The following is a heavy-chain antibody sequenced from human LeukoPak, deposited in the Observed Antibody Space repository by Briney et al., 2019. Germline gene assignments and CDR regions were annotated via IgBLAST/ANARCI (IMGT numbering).Heavy chain of an antibody. CDR1: GFIFNNYA. CDR2: ITYDGTNK. D-gene: IGHD5-12*01. CDR3: ARDPPPFMNGYDFGN. J-gene: IGHJ4*02. Sequence: GGSLRLSCAVSGFIFNNYAFHWVRQAPGKGLEWVAEITYDGTNKYYADSVKGRFTISRDNSKNTVYLQMNSLRAEDTALYYCARDPPPFMNGYDFGNWGEGTLVTVSS. V-gene: IGHV3-30*04.